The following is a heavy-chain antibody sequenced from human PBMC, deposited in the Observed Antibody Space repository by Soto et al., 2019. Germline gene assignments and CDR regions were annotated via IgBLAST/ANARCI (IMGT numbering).Heavy chain of an antibody. V-gene: IGHV4-39*01. CDR1: GGSISSSSYY. CDR3: ARQGAAAGTDY. J-gene: IGHJ4*02. Sequence: SETLSLTCTVSGGSISSSSYYWGWIRQPPGKGLEWIGSIYYSGSTYYNPSLKSRVTISVDTSKNQFSLKLSSLTAADTAVYYCARQGAAAGTDYWGQGTLVTVSS. D-gene: IGHD6-13*01. CDR2: IYYSGST.